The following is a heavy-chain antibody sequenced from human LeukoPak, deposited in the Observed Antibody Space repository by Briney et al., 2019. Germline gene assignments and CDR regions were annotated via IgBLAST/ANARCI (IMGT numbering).Heavy chain of an antibody. Sequence: GGSLRLSCAASGFTFSSYAMHWVRQAPGKGLEWVAVISYDGSNKYYADSVKGRFTISRDNSKNTLYLQMNSPRAEDTAVYYCARDPGYSSGWYLGYWGQGTLVTVSS. V-gene: IGHV3-30-3*01. D-gene: IGHD6-19*01. CDR3: ARDPGYSSGWYLGY. CDR1: GFTFSSYA. J-gene: IGHJ4*02. CDR2: ISYDGSNK.